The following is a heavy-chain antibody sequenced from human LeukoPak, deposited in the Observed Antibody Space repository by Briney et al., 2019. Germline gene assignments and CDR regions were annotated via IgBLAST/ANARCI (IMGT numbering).Heavy chain of an antibody. CDR2: IKQDGTEK. CDR3: ARNSGYDLGFDY. Sequence: GESLRLSCTASGFTFTTYWMSWVRHPPGRGLEWVANIKQDGTEKYYVDSVKGRFTISRDNAKNSLYLQMNSLRAEDTAVYYCARNSGYDLGFDYWGQGTLVTVSS. V-gene: IGHV3-7*01. D-gene: IGHD5-12*01. CDR1: GFTFTTYW. J-gene: IGHJ4*02.